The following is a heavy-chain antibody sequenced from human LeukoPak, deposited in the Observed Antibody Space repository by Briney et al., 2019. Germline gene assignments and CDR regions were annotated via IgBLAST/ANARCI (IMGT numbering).Heavy chain of an antibody. CDR3: ARGGISEYSSPDY. CDR2: IKQDGSEK. J-gene: IGHJ4*02. Sequence: PGGSLRLSCAASGFTFSSYWMSWVRQAPGKGLEWVANIKQDGSEKYYVDSVKGRFTISRDNAKNSLYLQMNSLRAEDTAVYYCARGGISEYSSPDYWGQGALVTVSS. D-gene: IGHD6-6*01. V-gene: IGHV3-7*01. CDR1: GFTFSSYW.